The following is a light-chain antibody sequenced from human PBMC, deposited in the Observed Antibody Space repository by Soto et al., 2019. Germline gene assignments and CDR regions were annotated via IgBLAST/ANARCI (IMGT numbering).Light chain of an antibody. J-gene: IGKJ3*01. CDR1: QDIGTW. Sequence: DIQLTQSPSSVSASVGDRVTITCRASQDIGTWLAWYQQKPGKAPKLLVYVASSLQSGVPSRCSGAGSGTDFNLTITSLQPEDFATYHCQQSDSFPFPFGPGTKVDFK. CDR3: QQSDSFPFP. CDR2: VAS. V-gene: IGKV1-12*01.